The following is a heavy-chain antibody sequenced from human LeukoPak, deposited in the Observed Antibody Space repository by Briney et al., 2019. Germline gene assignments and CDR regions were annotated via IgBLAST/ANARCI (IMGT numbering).Heavy chain of an antibody. CDR2: IYSGGST. CDR1: GFTVSSNY. Sequence: GGSLRLSCAASGFTVSSNYMSWVRQAPGKGLEWVSVIYSGGSTYYADSVKGRFTIFRDNSKNKVYLQMNSLRAEDTAVYYCAKDAWEVGATSEIDYWGQGTLVTVSS. V-gene: IGHV3-66*02. D-gene: IGHD1-26*01. J-gene: IGHJ4*02. CDR3: AKDAWEVGATSEIDY.